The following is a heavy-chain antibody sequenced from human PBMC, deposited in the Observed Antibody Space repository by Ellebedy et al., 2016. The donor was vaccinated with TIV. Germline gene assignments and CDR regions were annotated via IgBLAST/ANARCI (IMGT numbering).Heavy chain of an antibody. CDR3: ARETTVTTYFDY. V-gene: IGHV3-33*01. J-gene: IGHJ4*02. Sequence: GESLKISCAASGFTFSSYGMHWVRQAPGKGLEWVAVIWYDGSNKYYADSVKGRFTIPRDNSKNTLYLQMNRLRAEDTAVYYCARETTVTTYFDYWGQGTLVTVSS. CDR2: IWYDGSNK. D-gene: IGHD4-17*01. CDR1: GFTFSSYG.